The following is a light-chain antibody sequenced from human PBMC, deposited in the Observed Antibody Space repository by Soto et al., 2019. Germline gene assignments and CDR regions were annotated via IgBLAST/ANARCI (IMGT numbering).Light chain of an antibody. CDR3: QQANSFPQT. CDR2: ATS. J-gene: IGKJ1*01. V-gene: IGKV1D-12*01. Sequence: DFPMTQSPSSVSASVGGRVTITCRASQGISSWLAWYQQKPGKAPKLLIYATSSLQSGVPSRFSGSGSGTEFTLTISSLQPEDFAAFYCQQANSFPQTFGQGTKVEIK. CDR1: QGISSW.